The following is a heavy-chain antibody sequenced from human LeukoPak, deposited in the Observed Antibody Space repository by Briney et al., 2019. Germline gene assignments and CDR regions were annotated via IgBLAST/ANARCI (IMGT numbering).Heavy chain of an antibody. CDR3: ARVVGRGGNWFDP. D-gene: IGHD3-10*01. V-gene: IGHV4-30-4*01. CDR1: GGSISSGDYY. J-gene: IGHJ5*02. CDR2: IYYSGSS. Sequence: SQTLSLTCTVSGGSISSGDYYWSWIRPPPGKGLEWIGYIYYSGSSSYNPSLNSRVTISVDTSKNQFSLKLSSVTAADTAVYYCARVVGRGGNWFDPWGQGTLVTVSS.